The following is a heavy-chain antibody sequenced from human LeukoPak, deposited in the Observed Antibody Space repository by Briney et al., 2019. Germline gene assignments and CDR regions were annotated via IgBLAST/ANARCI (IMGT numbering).Heavy chain of an antibody. Sequence: GGSVTVSCKASGYTFTSYAMHWVRQAPGQRLEWMGWINAGNGNTKYSQKFQGRVTITRDTSASTAYMELSSLRSEDTAVYYCARDRDPSQWLVMVYWGQGTLVTVSS. CDR2: INAGNGNT. J-gene: IGHJ4*02. V-gene: IGHV1-3*01. CDR3: ARDRDPSQWLVMVY. D-gene: IGHD6-19*01. CDR1: GYTFTSYA.